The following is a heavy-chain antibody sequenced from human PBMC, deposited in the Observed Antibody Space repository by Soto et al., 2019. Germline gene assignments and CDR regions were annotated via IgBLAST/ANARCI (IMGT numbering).Heavy chain of an antibody. CDR1: GLPFNNPW. V-gene: IGHV3-15*01. D-gene: IGHD2-8*01. CDR3: TTNGDYYYYYMDV. CDR2: IKSKTDGETT. J-gene: IGHJ6*03. Sequence: EVQLVESGEDLEKPGGSFSPSCEASGLPFNNPWLSWVRQPPGKGLEWVAGIKSKTDGETTTYAAPVKGRFTISREDSKDTLYLQMNSLKPEDTAVYYCTTNGDYYYYYMDVWGKGTTVAVSS.